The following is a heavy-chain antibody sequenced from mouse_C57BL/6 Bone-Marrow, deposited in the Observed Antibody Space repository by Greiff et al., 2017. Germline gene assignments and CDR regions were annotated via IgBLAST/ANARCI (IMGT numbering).Heavy chain of an antibody. CDR2: IDPANGST. D-gene: IGHD1-1*01. V-gene: IGHV14-3*01. J-gene: IGHJ2*01. CDR1: GFTINNTY. CDR3: ARYPYYNGDDN. Sequence: VQLQQSVAELVRPGASVKLSCTASGFTINNTYMHWVKQRPEQGLEWIGRIDPANGSTKYAAKFQGKATLTADTSSNTAYLQLSSLTSEDTAIYYCARYPYYNGDDNRGQGTTLTVSA.